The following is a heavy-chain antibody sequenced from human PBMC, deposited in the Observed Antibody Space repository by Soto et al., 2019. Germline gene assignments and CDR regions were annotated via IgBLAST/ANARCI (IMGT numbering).Heavy chain of an antibody. V-gene: IGHV4-34*01. CDR3: ARIGYCTNGVCPDY. CDR2: INHSGST. CDR1: GGSFSGYY. D-gene: IGHD2-8*01. J-gene: IGHJ4*02. Sequence: ASETLSLTCAVYGGSFSGYYWSWIRQPPGKGLEWIGEINHSGSTNYNPSLKSRVTISVDTSKNQFSLKLSSVTAADTAVYYCARIGYCTNGVCPDYWGQGTLVTVSS.